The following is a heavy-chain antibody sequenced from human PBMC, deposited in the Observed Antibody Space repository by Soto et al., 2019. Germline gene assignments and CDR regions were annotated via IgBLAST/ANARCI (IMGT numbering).Heavy chain of an antibody. CDR2: ISAYNGNT. Sequence: QVQLVQSGAEVKKPGASVKVSCKASGYTFTSYGISWVRQAPGQGLEWMGWISAYNGNTNYAQKLQGRLTMTTDTSTSTAYMELRILRSDDTAVYYCARDRDMRGYYDSSGYYAGGAFDIWGQGTMVTVSS. J-gene: IGHJ3*02. CDR3: ARDRDMRGYYDSSGYYAGGAFDI. V-gene: IGHV1-18*01. CDR1: GYTFTSYG. D-gene: IGHD3-22*01.